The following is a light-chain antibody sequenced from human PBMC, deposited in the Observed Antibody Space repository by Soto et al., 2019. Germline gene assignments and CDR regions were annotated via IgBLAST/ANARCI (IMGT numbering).Light chain of an antibody. Sequence: DIQMTQSPSSLSAAVGDRVTITCRASHDISTYLCWYQQRPGKATKLLMYSASILQSGVPPRFSGSGSGTHFTLTISSLQPEDIATYYCQQSFNTLTFGGGTKVEIK. V-gene: IGKV1-39*01. CDR2: SAS. CDR3: QQSFNTLT. J-gene: IGKJ4*01. CDR1: HDISTY.